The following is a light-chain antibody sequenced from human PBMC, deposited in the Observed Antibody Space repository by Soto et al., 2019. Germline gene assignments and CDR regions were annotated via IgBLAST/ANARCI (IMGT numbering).Light chain of an antibody. V-gene: IGKV1-39*01. CDR3: QQSVSSPWT. Sequence: DLQMTQSPSSLSASVGDRVTITCRASQSISSHLNWFQQKAGKAPNLLISAASSLQSGVPSRFSGSGSGTDFTLTVSSLEPEDFATYYCQQSVSSPWTFGQGTKVEIK. CDR1: QSISSH. CDR2: AAS. J-gene: IGKJ1*01.